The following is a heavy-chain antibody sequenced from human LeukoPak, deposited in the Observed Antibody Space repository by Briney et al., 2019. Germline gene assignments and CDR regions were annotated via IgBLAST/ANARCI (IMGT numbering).Heavy chain of an antibody. CDR1: GFNFSSYA. CDR2: ICGNSGST. V-gene: IGHV3-23*01. D-gene: IGHD2-15*01. Sequence: GGSLRLSCAASGFNFSSYAMSWVRQAPGKGLEWVSGICGNSGSTYYIDSVKGRFTISRDNSKSTLYLQINSLRAEDTAVYYCAKHRSGSCYGSFDYWGQGTLVTVSS. J-gene: IGHJ4*02. CDR3: AKHRSGSCYGSFDY.